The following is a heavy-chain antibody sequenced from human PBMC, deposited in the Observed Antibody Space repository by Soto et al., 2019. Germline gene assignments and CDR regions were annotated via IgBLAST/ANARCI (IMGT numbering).Heavy chain of an antibody. CDR3: AKSRPDYDFGSGSTHYGMDV. V-gene: IGHV3-23*01. Sequence: GGSLRLSCAASGFTFSSYVMSWVRQDPGKGLEWVSAISGSGGSTYYADSVKGRFTISRDNSKNTLYLQMDSLRAEDTAVYYCAKSRPDYDFGSGSTHYGMDVWGQGTTVTVSS. D-gene: IGHD3-3*01. J-gene: IGHJ6*02. CDR2: ISGSGGST. CDR1: GFTFSSYV.